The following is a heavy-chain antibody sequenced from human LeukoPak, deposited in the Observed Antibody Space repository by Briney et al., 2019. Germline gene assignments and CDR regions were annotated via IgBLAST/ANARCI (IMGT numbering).Heavy chain of an antibody. CDR3: TREGILAGVDY. Sequence: GGSLRLSCAASGFTFTSYWMSWVRQAPGKGLEWVANIKQDGTEKNYVDSVKGRFTISRDNAKNSMSLQMNSLRAEDTAVYYCTREGILAGVDYWGQGTLVTVSS. V-gene: IGHV3-7*01. CDR2: IKQDGTEK. CDR1: GFTFTSYW. D-gene: IGHD6-13*01. J-gene: IGHJ4*02.